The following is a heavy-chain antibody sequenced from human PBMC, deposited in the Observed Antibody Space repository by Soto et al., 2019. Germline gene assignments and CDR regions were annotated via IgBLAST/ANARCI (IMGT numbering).Heavy chain of an antibody. CDR3: AHGRKYYYDSSGYYPYYYYGMDV. Sequence: QITLKESGPTLVKPTQTLTLTCTFSGFSLSTSGVGVGWIRQPPGKALEWLALIYWNDDKRYSPSLKGRLTSTKDTSKNQVVLTMTNMDPVDTATYYCAHGRKYYYDSSGYYPYYYYGMDVWGQGTTVTVSS. V-gene: IGHV2-5*01. CDR2: IYWNDDK. J-gene: IGHJ6*02. D-gene: IGHD3-22*01. CDR1: GFSLSTSGVG.